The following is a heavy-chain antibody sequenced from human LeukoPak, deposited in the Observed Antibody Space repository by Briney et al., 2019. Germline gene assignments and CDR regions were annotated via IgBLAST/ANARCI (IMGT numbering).Heavy chain of an antibody. J-gene: IGHJ4*02. V-gene: IGHV3-23*01. Sequence: QPGGSLRLSCAASGFTFRDDGMSWVRQAPGKGLEWVSALTGNGGTTYYADSVKGRFTISRDNSKNTLYLQMNSMTAEDTAVYYCAKGTYYYDSSGYYGGYYFDYWGQGTLVTVSS. CDR2: LTGNGGTT. D-gene: IGHD3-22*01. CDR1: GFTFRDDG. CDR3: AKGTYYYDSSGYYGGYYFDY.